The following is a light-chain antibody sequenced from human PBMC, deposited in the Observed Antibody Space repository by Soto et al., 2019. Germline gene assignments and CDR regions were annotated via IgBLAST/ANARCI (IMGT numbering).Light chain of an antibody. J-gene: IGKJ4*01. CDR2: GAS. CDR1: QSISSW. CDR3: QQSYTSPVT. V-gene: IGKV1-5*02. Sequence: DIQMTQSPSTLSASVGDRVIIICRASQSISSWLAWYQQKPGKAPNLLIYGASNLQSGVPSRFSGGGSGTDFTLTISSLQPEDFGTYYCQQSYTSPVTFGGGTKVDIK.